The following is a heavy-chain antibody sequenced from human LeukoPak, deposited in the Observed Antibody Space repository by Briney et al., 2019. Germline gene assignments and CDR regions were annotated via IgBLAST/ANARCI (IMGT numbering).Heavy chain of an antibody. CDR1: GYTFTDYF. V-gene: IGHV1-2*02. D-gene: IGHD2-15*01. Sequence: ASVKVSCKASGYTFTDYFIHWVRQAPGQGLEWVGWINPDSGDSLHARKFLDSVTMTRDTSTSTAYMELSRLTSDDTAVYFCARDNSCSSSSCGNSYMDVWGKGTTLSVSS. CDR2: INPDSGDS. CDR3: ARDNSCSSSSCGNSYMDV. J-gene: IGHJ6*03.